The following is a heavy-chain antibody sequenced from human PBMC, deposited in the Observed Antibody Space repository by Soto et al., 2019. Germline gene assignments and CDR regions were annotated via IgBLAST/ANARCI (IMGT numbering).Heavy chain of an antibody. V-gene: IGHV5-10-1*01. CDR1: GYSFTTYW. Sequence: PGESLKISCKGSGYSFTTYWISWVRQMPGKGLEWMGRIDPRDSNINNIPSFQGHVTMSADRSTNTAYLQWSSLKASDTAIYYCSRTGPVPGSGLGFYFGMDVWGQGTTVTVSS. D-gene: IGHD3-10*01. CDR3: SRTGPVPGSGLGFYFGMDV. J-gene: IGHJ6*02. CDR2: IDPRDSNI.